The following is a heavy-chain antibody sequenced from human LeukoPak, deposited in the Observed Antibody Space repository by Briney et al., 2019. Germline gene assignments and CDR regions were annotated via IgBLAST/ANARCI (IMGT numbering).Heavy chain of an antibody. J-gene: IGHJ4*02. CDR1: GFTFSSYG. Sequence: GGSLRLSCAASGFTFSSYGMHWVRQAPGKGLEWVAVISYDGSNKYYADSVKGRLTISRDNSKNTLYLQMNSLRAEDTAVYYCAKTTGTQRAYYFDYWGQGTLVTVSS. CDR2: ISYDGSNK. D-gene: IGHD1-1*01. CDR3: AKTTGTQRAYYFDY. V-gene: IGHV3-30*18.